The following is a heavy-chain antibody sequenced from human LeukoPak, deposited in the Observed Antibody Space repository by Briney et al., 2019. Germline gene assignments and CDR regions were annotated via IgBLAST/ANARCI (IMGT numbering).Heavy chain of an antibody. J-gene: IGHJ5*02. V-gene: IGHV3-53*01. CDR1: GFTVSSND. CDR3: ARDGDSSSWYGQLGFDP. D-gene: IGHD6-13*01. Sequence: GGSLRLSCAASGFTVSSNDMSWVRQAPGKGLEWVSVIYSGGSAHYADSVKGRFTISRDNSKNTLYLQMNSLRAEDTAVYYCARDGDSSSWYGQLGFDPWGQGTLVTVSS. CDR2: IYSGGSA.